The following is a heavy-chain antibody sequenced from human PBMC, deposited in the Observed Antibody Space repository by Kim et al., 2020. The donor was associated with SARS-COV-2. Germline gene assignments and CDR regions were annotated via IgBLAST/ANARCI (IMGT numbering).Heavy chain of an antibody. Sequence: SHKSRVTISVDPSKNQFSLKLSSVPAADTAVYYCARGEYSSSFREDWFDPWGQGTLVTVSS. J-gene: IGHJ5*02. V-gene: IGHV4-39*01. D-gene: IGHD6-6*01. CDR3: ARGEYSSSFREDWFDP.